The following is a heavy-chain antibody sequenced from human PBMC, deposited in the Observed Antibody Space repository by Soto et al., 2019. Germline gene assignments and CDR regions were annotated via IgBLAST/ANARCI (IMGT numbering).Heavy chain of an antibody. CDR3: ARGGIHFYDESGHASDY. Sequence: QVQLVQSGAEVKKPGSSVKVSCKASGDTFDIYGFNWVRQAPGQVLEWLGTIIPIFGTADYAQKFGGRVWISAVKFTSPAEKELSGLTTEDSAIYYCARGGIHFYDESGHASDYWGQGTLITVSS. V-gene: IGHV1-69*06. D-gene: IGHD3-22*01. CDR2: IIPIFGTA. CDR1: GDTFDIYG. J-gene: IGHJ4*02.